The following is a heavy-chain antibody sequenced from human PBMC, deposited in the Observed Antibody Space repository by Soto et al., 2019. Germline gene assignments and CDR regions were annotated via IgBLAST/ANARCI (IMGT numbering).Heavy chain of an antibody. D-gene: IGHD2-21*01. CDR3: TRVEIGSNEYYYYCMDV. V-gene: IGHV1-18*04. Sequence: QVQLVQSGAEVKKPGASVKVSCKASGYTFTSYGISWVRQAPGQGLEWMGWISAYNGNTNYAQKLQGRVTMTTDTTTSTAYMELRSLRSDDTAVYYGTRVEIGSNEYYYYCMDVWGQGTTVTVSS. J-gene: IGHJ6*02. CDR2: ISAYNGNT. CDR1: GYTFTSYG.